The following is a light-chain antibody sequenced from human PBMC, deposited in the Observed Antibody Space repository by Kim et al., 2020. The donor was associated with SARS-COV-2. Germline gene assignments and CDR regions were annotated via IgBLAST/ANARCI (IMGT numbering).Light chain of an antibody. CDR2: LGS. J-gene: IGKJ3*01. Sequence: DIVMTQSPLSLPVTPGEPASISCRSSQSLLDSNGNNYLDWYLQKPEQSPQLLIYLGSNRASGVPDRFSGSGSGTDFTLKISRVEAEDVGVYYCMQALQTPFTFGPGTKVDIK. CDR1: QSLLDSNGNNY. V-gene: IGKV2-28*01. CDR3: MQALQTPFT.